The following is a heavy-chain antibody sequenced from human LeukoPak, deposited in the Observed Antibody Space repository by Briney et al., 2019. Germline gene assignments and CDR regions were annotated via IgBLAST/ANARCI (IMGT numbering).Heavy chain of an antibody. J-gene: IGHJ6*03. CDR2: ISTSGTTM. V-gene: IGHV3-48*01. CDR1: GFTFNKSW. CDR3: ARVPTRYYYYMDV. Sequence: GGSLRLSCAASGFTFNKSWMSWVRQAPGKGLEWVSFISTSGTTMYYADSVKGRFTISRDDAKTSLYLQMSSLRAEDTAVYYCARVPTRYYYYMDVWGKGTTVTVSS.